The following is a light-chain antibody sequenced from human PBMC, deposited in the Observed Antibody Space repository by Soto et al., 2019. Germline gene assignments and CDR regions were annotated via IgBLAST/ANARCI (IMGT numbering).Light chain of an antibody. CDR1: QSISSY. V-gene: IGKV1-39*01. J-gene: IGKJ3*01. CDR3: QQSYSTPLST. CDR2: AAS. Sequence: DIQMTQSPSSLSASVGDRVTITCRAGQSISSYLNWYQQKPGKAPKLLIYAASSLQSGVPSRFSGSGSRTDFTLTISSLQPENFATYYCQQSYSTPLSTLGPGTKVDIE.